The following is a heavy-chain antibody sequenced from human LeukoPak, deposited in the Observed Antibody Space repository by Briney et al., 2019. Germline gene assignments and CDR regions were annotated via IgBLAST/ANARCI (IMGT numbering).Heavy chain of an antibody. V-gene: IGHV1-2*02. D-gene: IGHD6-19*01. CDR3: AAWGGQWLIRGDDVFDV. CDR2: INPNSGGT. Sequence: ASLKVSSTASGYTFTAYYMHWVRQAPGQGLEWMGWINPNSGGTNYAQRFQGRVTLTRDTSISTAYMVVTRLTSDDTAMYYCAAWGGQWLIRGDDVFDVWGQGTMVTVSS. CDR1: GYTFTAYY. J-gene: IGHJ3*01.